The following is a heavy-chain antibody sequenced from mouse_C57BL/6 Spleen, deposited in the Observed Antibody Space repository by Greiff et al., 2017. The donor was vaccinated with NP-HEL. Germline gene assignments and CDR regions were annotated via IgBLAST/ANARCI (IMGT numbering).Heavy chain of an antibody. D-gene: IGHD1-1*01. V-gene: IGHV5-16*01. CDR3: ARGDRVVAHWYFGV. CDR2: INYDGSST. J-gene: IGHJ1*03. Sequence: EVKVVESEGGLVQPGSSLKLSCTASGFTFSDYYMAWVRQAPEKGLEWVANINYDGSSTYYLDSLKSRFIISRDNAKNILYLQMSSLKSEDTATYYGARGDRVVAHWYFGVWGTGTTVTVSS. CDR1: GFTFSDYY.